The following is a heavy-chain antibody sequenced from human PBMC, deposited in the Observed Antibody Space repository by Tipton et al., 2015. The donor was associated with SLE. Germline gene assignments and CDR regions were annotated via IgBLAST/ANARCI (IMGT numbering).Heavy chain of an antibody. CDR1: RGSITSTNW. J-gene: IGHJ2*01. CDR3: ARDHEAQGYFDL. Sequence: TLSLTCAVSRGSITSTNWWNWVRQSPGKGLEWIGEIYYGGNTNYNPSLKSRVTISVDKSKVEISLTLPSVTAADTAVYYCARDHEAQGYFDLWGRGTLVTVSS. V-gene: IGHV4-4*02. CDR2: IYYGGNT.